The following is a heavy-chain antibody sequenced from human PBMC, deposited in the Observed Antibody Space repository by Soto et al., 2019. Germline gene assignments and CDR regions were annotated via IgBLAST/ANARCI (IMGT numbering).Heavy chain of an antibody. CDR2: ISYDGSNK. D-gene: IGHD1-7*01. V-gene: IGHV3-30-3*01. Sequence: SLRLSCAASGFTFSSYAMHWVRQAPGKGLEWVAVISYDGSNKYYADSVKGRFTISRDNSKNTLYLQMNSLRAEDTAVYYCARVGDKLPQSMSYYYYGMDVWGQGTTVTVSS. CDR1: GFTFSSYA. CDR3: ARVGDKLPQSMSYYYYGMDV. J-gene: IGHJ6*02.